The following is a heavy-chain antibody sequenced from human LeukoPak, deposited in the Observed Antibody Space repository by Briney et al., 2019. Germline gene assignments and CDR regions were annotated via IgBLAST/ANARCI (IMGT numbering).Heavy chain of an antibody. CDR2: IYYIGST. CDR3: ARHLSDYDILTGYYTPHYYFDY. V-gene: IGHV4-39*01. Sequence: SETLSLTCKVSGGSISSPRYYWGWIRQPPGKGLEWIGSIYYIGSTYYNPSLKTRVTMSVDTSKNQFSLKLTSVTAADTAVYYCARHLSDYDILTGYYTPHYYFDYWGQGTLVTVSS. J-gene: IGHJ4*02. D-gene: IGHD3-9*01. CDR1: GGSISSPRYY.